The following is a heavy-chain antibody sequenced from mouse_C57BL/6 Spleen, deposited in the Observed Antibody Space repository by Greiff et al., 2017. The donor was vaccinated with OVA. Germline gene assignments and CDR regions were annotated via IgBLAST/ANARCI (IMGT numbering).Heavy chain of an antibody. CDR3: AREGRNYARFAY. CDR1: GYAFSSYW. Sequence: FQLQQSGAELVKPGASVKISCKASGYAFSSYWMNWVKQRPGKGLAWIGQIYPGDGVTTYNGKFKGKATLTADKSSSTAYMQLSSLTSEDSAVYFCAREGRNYARFAYWGQGTLVTVSA. CDR2: IYPGDGVT. V-gene: IGHV1-80*01. D-gene: IGHD2-1*01. J-gene: IGHJ3*01.